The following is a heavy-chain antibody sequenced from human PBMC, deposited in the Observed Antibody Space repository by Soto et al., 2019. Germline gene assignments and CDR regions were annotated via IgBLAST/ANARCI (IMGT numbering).Heavy chain of an antibody. CDR1: GFTFSIYA. Sequence: RGSLLVSCVSSGFTFSIYAMDWVRQAPGKGLDWVAVISYDGSNKYYADSVKGRFTISRDNSKNTLYLQMNSLRAEDTAVYYCARGGPTLAPTYFDYWGQGTLVTVSS. V-gene: IGHV3-30-3*01. CDR3: ARGGPTLAPTYFDY. D-gene: IGHD2-15*01. CDR2: ISYDGSNK. J-gene: IGHJ4*02.